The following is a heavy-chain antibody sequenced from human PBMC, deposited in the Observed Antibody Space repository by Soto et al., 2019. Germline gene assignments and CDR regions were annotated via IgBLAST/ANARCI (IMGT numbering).Heavy chain of an antibody. Sequence: PSETLSLTCTVSGGSVSSRSYYWSWIRQPPGKGLEWIGYIYYSGSTNYNPSLKSRVTISVDTSKNQFSLKLSSVTAADTAVYYCARDFTMVRELGYGMDVWGQGTTVTVSS. V-gene: IGHV4-61*01. D-gene: IGHD3-10*01. CDR2: IYYSGST. CDR3: ARDFTMVRELGYGMDV. J-gene: IGHJ6*02. CDR1: GGSVSSRSYY.